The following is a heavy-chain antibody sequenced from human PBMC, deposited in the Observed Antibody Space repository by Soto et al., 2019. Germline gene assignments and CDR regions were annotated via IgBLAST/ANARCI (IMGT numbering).Heavy chain of an antibody. CDR3: NTDIWPYFQSDY. D-gene: IGHD2-21*01. J-gene: IGHJ4*02. V-gene: IGHV3-15*07. Sequence: VQLVESGGGFVKPGGCVRLSCAASGLTFSNVWMNWVRQAPGKGLEWVGHIKSKTDGGTTDYAAPVKGRFTISRDDSKNTLYLEMNSLKIDDTGVYYCNTDIWPYFQSDYWGQGTLDTV. CDR2: IKSKTDGGTT. CDR1: GLTFSNVW.